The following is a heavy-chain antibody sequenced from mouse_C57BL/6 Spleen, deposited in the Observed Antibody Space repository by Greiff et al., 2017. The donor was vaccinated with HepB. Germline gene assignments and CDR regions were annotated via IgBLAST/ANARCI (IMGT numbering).Heavy chain of an antibody. V-gene: IGHV1-69*01. D-gene: IGHD1-1*01. CDR1: GYTFTSYW. J-gene: IGHJ2*01. CDR3: ARRGYYGSCYFDY. Sequence: QVHVKQPGAELVMPGASVKLSCKASGYTFTSYWMHWVKQRPGQGLEWIGEIDPSDSYTNYNQKFKGKSTLTVDKSSSTAYMQLSSLTSEDSAVYYCARRGYYGSCYFDYWGQGTTLTVSS. CDR2: IDPSDSYT.